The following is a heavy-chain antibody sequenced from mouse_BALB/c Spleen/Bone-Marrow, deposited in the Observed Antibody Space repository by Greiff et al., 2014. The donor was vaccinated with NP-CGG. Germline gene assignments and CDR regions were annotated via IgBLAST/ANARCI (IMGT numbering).Heavy chain of an antibody. CDR2: IWAGGST. D-gene: IGHD2-4*01. CDR3: ARDPIYYDYDWYFDV. Sequence: QVQLKESGPGLVAPSQSLSITCTVSGFSLTSYGVHWVRQPPGKGLEWLGVIWAGGSTNYNAALMSRLSISKDNSKSQVFLKMNSRQTDDTAMYYCARDPIYYDYDWYFDVWGAGTTVTVSS. J-gene: IGHJ1*01. CDR1: GFSLTSYG. V-gene: IGHV2-9*02.